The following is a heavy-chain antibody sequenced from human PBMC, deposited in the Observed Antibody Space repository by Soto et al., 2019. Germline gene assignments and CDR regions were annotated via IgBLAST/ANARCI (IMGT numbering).Heavy chain of an antibody. J-gene: IGHJ4*02. Sequence: PGGSLRLSCAASGFSFSTYNMNWVRQAPGKGLEWVSSIDASSTHIYYADSVKGRFTISRDNGKSSLYLQMDSLRAEDTAVYYCAKKKYGYYDSSGYYPGGYFDYWGQGTLVTVSS. CDR1: GFSFSTYN. CDR2: IDASSTHI. V-gene: IGHV3-21*04. D-gene: IGHD3-22*01. CDR3: AKKKYGYYDSSGYYPGGYFDY.